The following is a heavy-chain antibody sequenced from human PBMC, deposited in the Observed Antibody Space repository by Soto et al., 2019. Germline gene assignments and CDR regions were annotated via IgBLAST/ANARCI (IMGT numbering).Heavy chain of an antibody. J-gene: IGHJ4*02. CDR2: IAYDGGNK. Sequence: VAVIAYDGGNKYYADSVKGRFTISRDNSKNTLYLQMNSLRAEDTAVYYCARVLTYYFDRSVYPLGVYWGQGTLVTVSS. D-gene: IGHD3-22*01. V-gene: IGHV3-30-3*01. CDR3: ARVLTYYFDRSVYPLGVY.